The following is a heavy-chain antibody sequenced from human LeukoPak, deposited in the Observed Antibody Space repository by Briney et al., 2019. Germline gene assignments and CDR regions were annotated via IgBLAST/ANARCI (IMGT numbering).Heavy chain of an antibody. V-gene: IGHV3-23*01. CDR2: ITGSGAST. CDR1: GFTFNNYA. CDR3: AKRSSTSSGYFDF. Sequence: GGSLRLSCAASGFTFNNYAMTWVRQAPGKGLEWVSAITGSGASTDYADSVKGRFTISRDNSKNTIYLQMNSLRAEDTAIYYCAKRSSTSSGYFDFWGRGTLVTVSS. J-gene: IGHJ4*02. D-gene: IGHD3-22*01.